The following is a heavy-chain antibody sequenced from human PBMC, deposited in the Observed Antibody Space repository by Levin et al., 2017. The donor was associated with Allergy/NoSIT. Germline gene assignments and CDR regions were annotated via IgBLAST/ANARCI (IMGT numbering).Heavy chain of an antibody. Sequence: SQTLSLTCAVSGGSLSGYYWSWIRPPPGKGLEWSGEVNHSGSTNYNPSLKSRVTMSLDRSNNQFSLKLNSVTAADLAVYSCAREVTVTTVVTSPYDYWGQGTLVTVS. CDR3: AREVTVTTVVTSPYDY. V-gene: IGHV4-34*01. J-gene: IGHJ4*02. CDR1: GGSLSGYY. CDR2: VNHSGST. D-gene: IGHD4-23*01.